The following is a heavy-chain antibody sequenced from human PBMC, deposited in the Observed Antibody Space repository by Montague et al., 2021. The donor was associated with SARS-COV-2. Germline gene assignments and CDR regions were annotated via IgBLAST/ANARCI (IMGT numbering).Heavy chain of an antibody. J-gene: IGHJ6*02. CDR1: GGSISSSSYY. CDR3: ARVGRQQLVRLSGMDV. D-gene: IGHD6-13*01. CDR2: IYYNGST. V-gene: IGHV4-39*07. Sequence: SETLSLTCTVSGGSISSSSYYWGWIRQPPGKGLEWIGSIYYNGSTHYNPSLKSRVTISVDTSKNQFSLKLSSVTAADTAVYYCARVGRQQLVRLSGMDVWGQGTTVTVSS.